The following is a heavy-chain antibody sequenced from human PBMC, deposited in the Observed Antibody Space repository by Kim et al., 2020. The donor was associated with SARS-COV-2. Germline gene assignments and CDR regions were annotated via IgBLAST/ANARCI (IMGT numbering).Heavy chain of an antibody. D-gene: IGHD6-6*01. J-gene: IGHJ3*02. CDR2: IWYDGSNK. CDR1: GFTFSSYG. CDR3: ARDMEQLGPSVGAFDI. V-gene: IGHV3-33*01. Sequence: GGSLRLSCAASGFTFSSYGMHWVRQAPGKGLEWVAVIWYDGSNKYYADSVKDRFTISRDNSKNTLYLQMNSLRAEDTAVYYCARDMEQLGPSVGAFDIWGQGTMVTVSS.